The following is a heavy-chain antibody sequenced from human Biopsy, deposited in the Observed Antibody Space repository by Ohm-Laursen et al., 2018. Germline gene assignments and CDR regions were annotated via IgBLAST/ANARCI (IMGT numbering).Heavy chain of an antibody. CDR2: IYNSETT. V-gene: IGHV4-39*01. CDR1: GDSISTSTTYY. Sequence: SDTLSLTCTVSGDSISTSTTYYWAWLRQPPGKGLEWTGSIYNSETTFYNPSLKSRVAISVDTSTNQFSLKVSSVTAADTALYYCARHPTGFWFDPWGHGTLVTVSS. CDR3: ARHPTGFWFDP. J-gene: IGHJ5*02.